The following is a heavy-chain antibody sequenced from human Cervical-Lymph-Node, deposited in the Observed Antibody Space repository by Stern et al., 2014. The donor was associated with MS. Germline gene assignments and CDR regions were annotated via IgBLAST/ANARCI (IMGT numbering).Heavy chain of an antibody. CDR1: GYTFTSYG. D-gene: IGHD2-15*01. Sequence: QVQLMQSGAEVKKPGASVKVSCKASGYTFTSYGISWVRQAPGQGLEWMGWISVYCGTTNDPQKLKGRVTMTKASSTSTAYMELRSLRSDDTAVYYCARGLLGSENAFDIWGQGTMVTVSS. CDR3: ARGLLGSENAFDI. CDR2: ISVYCGTT. J-gene: IGHJ3*02. V-gene: IGHV1-18*01.